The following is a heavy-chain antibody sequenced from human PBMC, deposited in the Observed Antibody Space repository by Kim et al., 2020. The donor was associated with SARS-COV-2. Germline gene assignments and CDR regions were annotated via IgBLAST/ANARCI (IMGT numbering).Heavy chain of an antibody. V-gene: IGHV3-53*01. J-gene: IGHJ3*02. D-gene: IGHD6-13*01. CDR1: GFTVDSKY. CDR2: IYTGGNT. Sequence: GGSLRLSCAVSGFTVDSKYMAWVRQAPGKGLEWVSVIYTGGNTYFADSVKGRFTLSRDTSRNTLNLQMNGLRGDDTAMYYCARVSGGSRWYAAFDMWGQGTMVTVSP. CDR3: ARVSGGSRWYAAFDM.